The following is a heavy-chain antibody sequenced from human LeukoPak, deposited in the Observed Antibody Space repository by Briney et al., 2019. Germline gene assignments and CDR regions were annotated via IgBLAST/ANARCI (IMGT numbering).Heavy chain of an antibody. Sequence: SVKVSCKASGGTFSSYAISWVRQAPGQGFEWMGGFIPIFGSAHYAQKFQGRVMITADESTTTGYMELSSLRSEDTAVYYCARSPPGLIYMGVWGMGTTVFVSS. CDR2: FIPIFGSA. CDR1: GGTFSSYA. CDR3: ARSPPGLIYMGV. D-gene: IGHD2-8*01. V-gene: IGHV1-69*13. J-gene: IGHJ6*03.